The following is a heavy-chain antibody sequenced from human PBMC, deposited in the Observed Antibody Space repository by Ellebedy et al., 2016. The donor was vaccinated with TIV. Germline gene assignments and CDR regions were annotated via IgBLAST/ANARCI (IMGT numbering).Heavy chain of an antibody. Sequence: GESLKISCAASGFTFSSYSMNWVRQAPGKGLVWVSRLNSDGSNAVYADSVRGRFTISRDNAKNTLYLQMNRLRAEDTAVYYCARNRYCSSGDCYALGYWGQGTLVTVSS. J-gene: IGHJ4*02. CDR2: LNSDGSNA. CDR1: GFTFSSYS. V-gene: IGHV3-74*01. CDR3: ARNRYCSSGDCYALGY. D-gene: IGHD2-15*01.